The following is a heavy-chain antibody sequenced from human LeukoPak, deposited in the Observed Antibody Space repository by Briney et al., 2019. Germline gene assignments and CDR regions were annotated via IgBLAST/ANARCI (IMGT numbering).Heavy chain of an antibody. CDR1: GYTFTSYG. V-gene: IGHV1-18*01. CDR3: ARFGLGKHIEVAGIPFDI. D-gene: IGHD6-19*01. J-gene: IGHJ3*02. Sequence: GASVKVSCKASGYTFTSYGISWVRQAPGQGLEWMGWISGYNGNTNYAQKLQGRVTMTTDTSTRTAYMELRSLRSDDTAVYYCARFGLGKHIEVAGIPFDIWGQGTMVTVSS. CDR2: ISGYNGNT.